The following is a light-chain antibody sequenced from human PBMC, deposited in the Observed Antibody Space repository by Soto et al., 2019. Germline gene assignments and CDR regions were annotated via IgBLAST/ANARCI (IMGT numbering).Light chain of an antibody. CDR2: GDS. CDR3: QSNDNGLSGSDV. Sequence: QSVLTQPPSVSGAPGQRVTISCTGSSSNIGAGYDVNWYQQLPETAPKLLIFGDSNRPSGVPDRFSGSKSGTSASLVITGLQADGEADYYCQSNDNGLSGSDVFGTGTKVTVL. CDR1: SSNIGAGYD. J-gene: IGLJ1*01. V-gene: IGLV1-40*01.